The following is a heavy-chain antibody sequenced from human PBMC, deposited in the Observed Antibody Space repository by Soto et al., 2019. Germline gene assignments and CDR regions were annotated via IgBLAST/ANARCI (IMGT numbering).Heavy chain of an antibody. J-gene: IGHJ6*03. Sequence: ASVKVSCKASGYTFTSYVISWVRQAPGQGLEWMGWMNPNSGNTGYAQKFQGRVTMTRNTSISTAYMELSSLRSEDTAVYYCARASGQTIFGVVTVPYYYYYYMDVWGKGTTVTVSS. CDR1: GYTFTSYV. V-gene: IGHV1-8*02. CDR3: ARASGQTIFGVVTVPYYYYYYMDV. D-gene: IGHD3-3*01. CDR2: MNPNSGNT.